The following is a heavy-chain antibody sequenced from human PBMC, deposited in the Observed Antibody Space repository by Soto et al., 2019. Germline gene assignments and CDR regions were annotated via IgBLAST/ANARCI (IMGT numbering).Heavy chain of an antibody. V-gene: IGHV3-33*01. J-gene: IGHJ6*02. CDR3: VRDGHRYLSVHYGLDV. D-gene: IGHD3-9*01. CDR2: IWYDGSNE. Sequence: GGSLRLSCAASGFTFSSYGMHWVRQAPGKGLEWVASIWYDGSNEDYADSVKGRFTISRDNSKNTVSLQMNSLRAEDTALYYCVRDGHRYLSVHYGLDVWGRGTTVTVSS. CDR1: GFTFSSYG.